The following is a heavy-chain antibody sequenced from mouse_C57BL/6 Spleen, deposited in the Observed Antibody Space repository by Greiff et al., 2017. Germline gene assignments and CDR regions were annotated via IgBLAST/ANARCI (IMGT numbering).Heavy chain of an antibody. V-gene: IGHV1-15*01. J-gene: IGHJ2*01. CDR1: GYTFTDYE. CDR2: IDPETGGT. Sequence: QVQLKQSGAELVRPGASVTLSCKASGYTFTDYEMHWVKQTPVHGLEWIGAIDPETGGTAYNQKFKGKAILTADKSSSTAYMELRSLTSEDSAVYYCTREGGLRYYFDYCGQGTTLTVSS. D-gene: IGHD2-4*01. CDR3: TREGGLRYYFDY.